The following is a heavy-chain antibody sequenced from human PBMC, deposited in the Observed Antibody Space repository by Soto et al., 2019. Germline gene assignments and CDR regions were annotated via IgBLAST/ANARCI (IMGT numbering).Heavy chain of an antibody. CDR3: ARVQDFLEWFHYYYGMDV. V-gene: IGHV4-34*01. D-gene: IGHD3-3*01. CDR1: GGSFSGYY. J-gene: IGHJ6*02. Sequence: PSETLSLPCAVYGGSFSGYYWIWIRQPPGKGLDWIGVIDHGGSTIYHRCIKSRVTISVVTSQSHFSLKLSSVPAADTVVFYCARVQDFLEWFHYYYGMDVWGQGTTVTVSS. CDR2: IDHGGST.